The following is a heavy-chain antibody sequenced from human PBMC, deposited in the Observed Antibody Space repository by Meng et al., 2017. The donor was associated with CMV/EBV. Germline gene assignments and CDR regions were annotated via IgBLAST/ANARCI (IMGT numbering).Heavy chain of an antibody. CDR3: ARDPSITPGQH. D-gene: IGHD5-24*01. CDR1: GFTFSSYS. J-gene: IGHJ1*01. CDR2: ISSSSSYI. V-gene: IGHV3-21*01. Sequence: GESLKISCAASGFTFSSYSMNWVRQAPGKGLEWVSSISSSSSYIYYADSVKGRFTISRDNAKNSLYLQMSSLRAEDTAVYYCARDPSITPGQHWGQGTLVTVSS.